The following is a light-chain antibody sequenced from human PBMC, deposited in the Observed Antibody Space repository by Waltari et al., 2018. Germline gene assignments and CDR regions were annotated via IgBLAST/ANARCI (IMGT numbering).Light chain of an antibody. J-gene: IGKJ4*01. Sequence: EIVLTQSPGTLALFSGERATLTCRASQSVASISVTWYQQKLGQAPRLLIYGTSSRATAIPDRFSGSGSGTDFTLTISRLEPEDFAVYYCQQYDGEVVTFGGGTKVEI. CDR2: GTS. CDR1: QSVASIS. CDR3: QQYDGEVVT. V-gene: IGKV3-20*01.